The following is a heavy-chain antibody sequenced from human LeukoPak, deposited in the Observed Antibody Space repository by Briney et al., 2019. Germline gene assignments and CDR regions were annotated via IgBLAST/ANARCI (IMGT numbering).Heavy chain of an antibody. CDR2: IYYSGST. V-gene: IGHV4-59*08. CDR1: GGSSSSYY. CDR3: ARHSSSGSSLSLVYFQH. D-gene: IGHD1-26*01. J-gene: IGHJ1*01. Sequence: SETLSLTCTGSGGSSSSYYWSWIRQPPGKGLEWIGYIYYSGSTNYNPSLKSRVTISVDTSKNQFSLKLSSVTAADTAVYYCARHSSSGSSLSLVYFQHWGQGTLVTVSS.